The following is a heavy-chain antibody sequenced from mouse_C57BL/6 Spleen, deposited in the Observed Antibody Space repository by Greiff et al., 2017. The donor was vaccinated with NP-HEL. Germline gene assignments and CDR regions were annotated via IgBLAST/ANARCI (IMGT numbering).Heavy chain of an antibody. CDR1: GFTFSSYA. Sequence: EVQGVESGEGLVKPGGSLKLSCAASGFTFSSYAMSWVRQTPEKRLEWVAYISSGGDYIYYADTVKGRFTISRDNARNTLYLQMSSLKSEDTAMYYCTRDLRDYDRYFDVWGTGTTVTVSS. CDR3: TRDLRDYDRYFDV. V-gene: IGHV5-9-1*02. J-gene: IGHJ1*03. D-gene: IGHD2-4*01. CDR2: ISSGGDYI.